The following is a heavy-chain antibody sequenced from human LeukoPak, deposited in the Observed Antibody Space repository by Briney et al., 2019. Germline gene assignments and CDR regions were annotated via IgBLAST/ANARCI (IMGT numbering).Heavy chain of an antibody. CDR2: MNPNSGNT. CDR3: ARDRDCSSTSCYPGDYYYYMDV. Sequence: ASVKVSCKASGYTFTSYYMHWVRQAPGQGLEWMGWMNPNSGNTGYAQKFQGRVTMTRNTSISTAYMELSSLRSEDTAVYYCARDRDCSSTSCYPGDYYYYMDVWGKGTTVTVSS. V-gene: IGHV1-8*02. J-gene: IGHJ6*03. CDR1: GYTFTSYY. D-gene: IGHD2-2*01.